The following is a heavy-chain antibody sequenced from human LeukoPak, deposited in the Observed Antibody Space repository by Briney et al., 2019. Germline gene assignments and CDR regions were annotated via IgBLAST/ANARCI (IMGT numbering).Heavy chain of an antibody. V-gene: IGHV6-1*01. D-gene: IGHD2-2*01. CDR2: TYYRSTWYN. CDR1: GDSVSSNSVT. Sequence: SQTLSLTCAISGDSVSSNSVTWNSIRQSPSRGLERLGRTYYRSTWYNDYAVSVRGRITVNPDTSKNQFSLHLNSVTPEDTAVYYCARRLTQYDCFDPWGQGILVTVSS. J-gene: IGHJ5*02. CDR3: ARRLTQYDCFDP.